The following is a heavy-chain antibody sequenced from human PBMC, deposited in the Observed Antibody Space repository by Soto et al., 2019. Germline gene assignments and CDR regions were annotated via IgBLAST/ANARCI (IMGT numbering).Heavy chain of an antibody. Sequence: EVQLMESEGGVARPGGSLRLSCATSGFTFSSNSMNWVRQVPGKRLEWVSRIGAGDDTTYYTDSVEGRFTISRDDSKGTLYLQMNSLKVEDTAIYFCVLRAGDYWGQGTLVTVSS. CDR2: IGAGDDTT. V-gene: IGHV3-23*01. D-gene: IGHD3-9*01. CDR1: GFTFSSNS. J-gene: IGHJ4*02. CDR3: VLRAGDY.